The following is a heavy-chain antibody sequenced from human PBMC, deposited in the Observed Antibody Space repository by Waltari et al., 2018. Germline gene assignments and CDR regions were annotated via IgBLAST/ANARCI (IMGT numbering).Heavy chain of an antibody. CDR2: INHSGST. J-gene: IGHJ6*02. V-gene: IGHV4-34*01. Sequence: QVQLQQWGAGLLKPSETLSLTCAVYGGSFSGYYWHWIRQPPGNGLEWIGEINHSGSTNYNPSLKSRVTISVDTSKNQFSLKLSSVTAADTAVYYCARGRIAAAGREMGYYGMDVWGQGTTVTVSS. CDR1: GGSFSGYY. D-gene: IGHD6-13*01. CDR3: ARGRIAAAGREMGYYGMDV.